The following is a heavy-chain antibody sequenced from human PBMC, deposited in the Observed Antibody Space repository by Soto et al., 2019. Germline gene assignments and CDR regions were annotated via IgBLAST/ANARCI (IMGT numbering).Heavy chain of an antibody. Sequence: QVQLVQSGAEVKKPGASVKVSCKASGYTFTGYYMHWVRQAPGQGLEWMGWINPNSGGTNYAQKFQGWVTMTRDTSISTAYMELSRLRSDDTAVYYCARAHGSGSYYRGGMAVCGQGTTVTVSS. CDR3: ARAHGSGSYYRGGMAV. J-gene: IGHJ6*02. CDR2: INPNSGGT. V-gene: IGHV1-2*04. D-gene: IGHD3-10*01. CDR1: GYTFTGYY.